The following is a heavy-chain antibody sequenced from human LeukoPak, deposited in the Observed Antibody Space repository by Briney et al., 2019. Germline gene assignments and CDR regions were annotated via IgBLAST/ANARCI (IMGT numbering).Heavy chain of an antibody. Sequence: PGGSLRLSCAASGFTFSNYWMSWVRQAPGKGLEWVANINHDGGGTYYVDSMRGRFTISRDNAKSSVYLQMRSLRAEDTAVYYCATEGMVGAPGTVDYWGQGALVTVSS. D-gene: IGHD2-8*01. CDR2: INHDGGGT. CDR1: GFTFSNYW. V-gene: IGHV3-7*01. CDR3: ATEGMVGAPGTVDY. J-gene: IGHJ4*02.